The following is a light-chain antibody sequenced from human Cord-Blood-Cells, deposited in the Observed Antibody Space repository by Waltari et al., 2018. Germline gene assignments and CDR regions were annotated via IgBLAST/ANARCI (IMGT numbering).Light chain of an antibody. CDR2: EIS. J-gene: IGKJ5*01. Sequence: DIVMTQTPLSLSVTPGQPASISCKSSQSLLHSDGKTYLYWYLQKPGQSPQLLIYEISRPFLGVPSRVRGRGSRDDFQPKINRVGAGDVWVYYCMQGIHLPITFGQGTRLEIK. V-gene: IGKV2-29*02. CDR1: QSLLHSDGKTY. CDR3: MQGIHLPIT.